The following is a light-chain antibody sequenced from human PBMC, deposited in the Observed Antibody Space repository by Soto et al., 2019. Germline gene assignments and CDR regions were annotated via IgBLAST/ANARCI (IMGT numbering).Light chain of an antibody. J-gene: IGKJ5*01. CDR1: ESISRW. Sequence: DIQMTQSPSTLSASVGDRVTITCRASESISRWLVWYQQKAGTAPNLLIYDASNLQSGVPSRLSGSGSGTEFTLTISSLQSDDFATYYCQQSYNRITFGQGTRLEIK. CDR2: DAS. CDR3: QQSYNRIT. V-gene: IGKV1-5*01.